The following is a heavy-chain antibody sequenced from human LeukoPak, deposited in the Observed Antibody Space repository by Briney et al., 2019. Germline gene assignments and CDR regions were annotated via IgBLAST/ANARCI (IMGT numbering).Heavy chain of an antibody. CDR2: ISSSSSYI. CDR1: VFTFSSYD. Sequence: GWSLRLSCAASVFTFSSYDMNWVRQAPGTGLEWVSSISSSSSYIYYADSVKGRFTISRDNAKNSLYLQMNSLRAEDTAVYYCARDWSRTVTGGGTLHWGQGTLVTVSS. CDR3: ARDWSRTVTGGGTLH. J-gene: IGHJ4*02. D-gene: IGHD4-23*01. V-gene: IGHV3-21*01.